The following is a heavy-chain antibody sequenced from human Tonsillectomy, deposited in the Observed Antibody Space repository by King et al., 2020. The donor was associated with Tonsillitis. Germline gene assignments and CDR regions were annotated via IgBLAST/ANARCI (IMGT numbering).Heavy chain of an antibody. V-gene: IGHV1-2*02. J-gene: IGHJ4*02. D-gene: IGHD4-11*01. CDR1: GYTFTGYN. CDR2: INPNSGGT. CDR3: ARDRDYSNYLVY. Sequence: VQLVESGAEVKKPGASVKGSCKASGYTFTGYNMHWVRQAPGQGLEWRGWINPNSGGTNYAQKFRGRVTMTRDTSISTAYMEQRRLRSDDTAVYFCARDRDYSNYLVYWGQGTLVTVSS.